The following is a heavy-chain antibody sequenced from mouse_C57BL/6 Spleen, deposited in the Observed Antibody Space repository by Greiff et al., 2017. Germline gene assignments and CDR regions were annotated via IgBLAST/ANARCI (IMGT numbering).Heavy chain of an antibody. CDR3: ARFDYDGEAYWYFEV. J-gene: IGHJ1*03. CDR2: INPCNGGT. V-gene: IGHV1-53*01. Sequence: QVQLQQPGTELVKPGASVKLSCKASGYTFTSYWMHWVKQRPGQGLEWIGNINPCNGGTNYNEKFKSKATLTVDKSSSAAYMQLSSLTSEDSAVYYCARFDYDGEAYWYFEVWGTGTTVTVAS. D-gene: IGHD2-4*01. CDR1: GYTFTSYW.